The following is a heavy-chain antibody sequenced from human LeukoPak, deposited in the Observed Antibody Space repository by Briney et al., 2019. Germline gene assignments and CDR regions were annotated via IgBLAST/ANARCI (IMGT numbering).Heavy chain of an antibody. Sequence: PGGSLRLSCAASGFTFSSYAMSWVRQAPGEGLGWVSFISPSGDRTSNADSVEGRFTISRDNTRNTLYLQMNSLRDEDTGVYYCAIMHGYYDGSGFWVQWGQGTLVTVSS. CDR3: AIMHGYYDGSGFWVQ. J-gene: IGHJ4*02. V-gene: IGHV3-23*01. CDR2: ISPSGDRT. CDR1: GFTFSSYA. D-gene: IGHD3-22*01.